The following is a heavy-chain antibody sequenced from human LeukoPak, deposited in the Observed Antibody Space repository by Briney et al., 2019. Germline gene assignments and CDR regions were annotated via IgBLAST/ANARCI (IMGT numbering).Heavy chain of an antibody. J-gene: IGHJ4*02. CDR2: MSFDGIYK. CDR3: AKERVDWRYFDY. V-gene: IGHV3-30*18. Sequence: GGSQRFSCAASGFTFISYGMHWSRQAPGRGPYRVAVMSFDGIYKYYADSVKGRFTISRDNSKNTLYLQMNSLRAEDTAVYYCAKERVDWRYFDYWGQGTLVTVSS. D-gene: IGHD3-9*01. CDR1: GFTFISYG.